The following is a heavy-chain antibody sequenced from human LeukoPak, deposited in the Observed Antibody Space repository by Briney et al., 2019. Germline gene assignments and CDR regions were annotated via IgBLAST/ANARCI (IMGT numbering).Heavy chain of an antibody. J-gene: IGHJ4*02. Sequence: SGGSLRLSCEVSGISVRGSYMSWVRQAPGKGLEWVLVIYSGDRTYYAESVKGRFTISRDTSKNTLYLQMNNLRADDTARYYCTRDLTGTTWSENDYWGQGTLVTISS. V-gene: IGHV3-53*01. CDR2: IYSGDRT. CDR3: TRDLTGTTWSENDY. D-gene: IGHD6-13*01. CDR1: GISVRGSY.